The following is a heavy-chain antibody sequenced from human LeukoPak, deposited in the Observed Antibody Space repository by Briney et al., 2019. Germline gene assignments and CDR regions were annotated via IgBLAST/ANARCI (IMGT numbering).Heavy chain of an antibody. CDR1: GYSFTSYW. J-gene: IGHJ4*02. D-gene: IGHD3-22*01. CDR3: ARHGPYYDSSGYPVY. Sequence: GESLKISCKGSGYSFTSYWIGWVRQMPGKGLEWMGIIYPGDSDTRYSPSFQGQVTISADKSISIAYLQWSSLKASDTAMYYCARHGPYYDSSGYPVYWGQGTLVTVSS. V-gene: IGHV5-51*01. CDR2: IYPGDSDT.